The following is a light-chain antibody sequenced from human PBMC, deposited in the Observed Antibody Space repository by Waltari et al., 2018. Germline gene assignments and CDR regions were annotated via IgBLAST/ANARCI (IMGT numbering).Light chain of an antibody. CDR1: QSVSTN. J-gene: IGKJ3*01. Sequence: EIVMTQSPATLSVSPGERVTLSCRASQSVSTNLAWYQQKPGQAPRLLIYGASTRATGIPARFSGSGSGTEFSLTISSLQSEDFTVYFCQQYNNLPLFTFGPGTKVDIK. CDR2: GAS. CDR3: QQYNNLPLFT. V-gene: IGKV3-15*01.